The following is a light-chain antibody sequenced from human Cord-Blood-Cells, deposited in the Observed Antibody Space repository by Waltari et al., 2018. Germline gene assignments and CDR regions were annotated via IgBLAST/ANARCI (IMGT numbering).Light chain of an antibody. J-gene: IGKJ1*01. Sequence: DIVMTQSPDSLAVSLGERATINCKSSQSALYSSNNKTYLTWYQQKPGQPPKLLIYWASTRESGVPDRFRGSGSGTDFTLTISSLQAEDVAVYYCQQYYSTPPTFGQGTKVEIK. CDR3: QQYYSTPPT. CDR2: WAS. CDR1: QSALYSSNNKTY. V-gene: IGKV4-1*01.